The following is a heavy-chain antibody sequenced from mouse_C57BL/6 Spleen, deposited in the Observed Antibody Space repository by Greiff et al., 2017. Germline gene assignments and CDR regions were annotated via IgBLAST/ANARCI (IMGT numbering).Heavy chain of an antibody. CDR1: GYTFTSYW. Sequence: QVQLQQPGPELVKPGASVKLSCKASGYTFTSYWMHWVKQRPGQGLEWIGNINPSNGGTNYNEKFKSKATLTVDKSSSTAYMQLSSLTSEDSAVYYCARENGLYDGYPSWFAYWGQETLVTVSA. CDR3: ARENGLYDGYPSWFAY. CDR2: INPSNGGT. D-gene: IGHD2-3*01. J-gene: IGHJ3*01. V-gene: IGHV1-53*01.